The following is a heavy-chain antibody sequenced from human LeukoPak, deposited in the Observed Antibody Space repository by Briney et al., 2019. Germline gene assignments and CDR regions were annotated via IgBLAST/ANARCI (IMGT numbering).Heavy chain of an antibody. CDR2: ISSSSSYI. V-gene: IGHV3-21*01. J-gene: IGHJ5*02. D-gene: IGHD2-2*03. CDR3: ARGYGYCSSTSCHNWFDP. CDR1: EFTFDNYA. Sequence: GGSLRLSCAASEFTFDNYAMNWVRQSPGKGLEWVSVISSSSSYIYYADSVKGRFTISRDNAKNSLYLQMNSLRAEDTAVYYCARGYGYCSSTSCHNWFDPWGQGTLVTVSS.